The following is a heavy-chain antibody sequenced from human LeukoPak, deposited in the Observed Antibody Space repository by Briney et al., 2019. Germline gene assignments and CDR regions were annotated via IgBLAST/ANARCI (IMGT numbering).Heavy chain of an antibody. CDR1: GGSISSSIYY. CDR3: ARPRRYYGDYVDF. V-gene: IGHV4-39*01. Sequence: SETLSLTCTVSGGSISSSIYYWGWIRQPPGKGPEWIGSVYYSGNTYYNPSLKSRGAISVDTSKSQFSLKLSSVTAADTAVYYCARPRRYYGDYVDFWGQGTLVTVSS. D-gene: IGHD4-17*01. CDR2: VYYSGNT. J-gene: IGHJ4*02.